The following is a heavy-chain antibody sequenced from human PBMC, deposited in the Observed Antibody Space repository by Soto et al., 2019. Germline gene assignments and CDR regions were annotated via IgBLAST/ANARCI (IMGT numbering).Heavy chain of an antibody. CDR2: INPNSGGT. D-gene: IGHD2-15*01. V-gene: IGHV1-2*04. Sequence: VASVKVSSKASEYTFTGYYMHGVRQAPGQGLEGMGWINPNSGGTNYAQKFQGWATMTRATSTSTAYMELSRLRSDDTAVYYCASSRCSGGSGYSAAPFLGMDVWGQGTTVTVSS. CDR1: EYTFTGYY. J-gene: IGHJ6*02. CDR3: ASSRCSGGSGYSAAPFLGMDV.